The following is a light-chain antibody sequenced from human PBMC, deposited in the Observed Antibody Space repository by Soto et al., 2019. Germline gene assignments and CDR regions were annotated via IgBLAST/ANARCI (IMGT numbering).Light chain of an antibody. V-gene: IGLV2-23*03. CDR2: EGT. J-gene: IGLJ1*01. Sequence: QSALTQPASVSGSPGQSITISCTGTSSDVGSYNLVSWYQQHPGKAPKLMIYEGTKRPSGVANRFSGSKSGNTASLTSSGLQAEEEADYYCTSHAVRSAFPYVFAAGPRLTVL. CDR1: SSDVGSYNL. CDR3: TSHAVRSAFPYV.